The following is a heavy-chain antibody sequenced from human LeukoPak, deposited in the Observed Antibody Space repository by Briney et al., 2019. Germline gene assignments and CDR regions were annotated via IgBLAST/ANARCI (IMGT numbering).Heavy chain of an antibody. Sequence: GASVKVSCKASGYTFTTYDINWVRQATGQGLEWMGWMNPNSGKTGYAQKFQGRVTMTRDTSIDTAYMELSSLRSEDTAVYYCATMPLAAARKPNYYYYYMDVWGKGTTVTVSS. V-gene: IGHV1-8*01. CDR2: MNPNSGKT. D-gene: IGHD6-13*01. CDR1: GYTFTTYD. CDR3: ATMPLAAARKPNYYYYYMDV. J-gene: IGHJ6*03.